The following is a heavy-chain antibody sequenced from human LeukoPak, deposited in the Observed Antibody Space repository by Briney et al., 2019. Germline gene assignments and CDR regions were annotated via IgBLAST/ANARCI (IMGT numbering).Heavy chain of an antibody. CDR3: ARVHRPYYYYGMDV. J-gene: IGHJ6*04. V-gene: IGHV3-30*04. CDR2: ISYGGSNK. Sequence: GRSLRLSCAASGFTFSSYAMHWVRQAPGKGLEWVAVISYGGSNKYYADSVKGRFTISRDNSKNTLYLQMNSLRAEDTAVYYCARVHRPYYYYGMDVWGKGTTVTVSS. CDR1: GFTFSSYA.